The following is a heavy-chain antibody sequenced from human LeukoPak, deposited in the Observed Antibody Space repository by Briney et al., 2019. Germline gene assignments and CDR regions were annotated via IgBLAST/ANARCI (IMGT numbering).Heavy chain of an antibody. CDR2: IIPIFGTA. J-gene: IGHJ4*02. D-gene: IGHD3-10*01. V-gene: IGHV1-69*01. CDR1: GGTFRNYA. CDR3: ARDAHYGSGSSFDF. Sequence: SVKVSCKASGGTFRNYAVSWVRRAPGQGLEWMGEIIPIFGTANYAQKFQGRVTITADESTSTAYLDLSSLRSEDTAVYYCARDAHYGSGSSFDFWGQGTLVTVSS.